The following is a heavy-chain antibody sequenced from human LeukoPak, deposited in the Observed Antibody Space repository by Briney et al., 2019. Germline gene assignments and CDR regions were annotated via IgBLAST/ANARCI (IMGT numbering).Heavy chain of an antibody. V-gene: IGHV3-30*04. Sequence: GGSLRLSCAASGFTFSSYAMHWVRQAPGKGLEWVAVISYDGSNKYYADSVKGRFTISRDNSKNTLYLQMNSLRAEDTAVYYCARDSRKQWLVFPQDAFDIWGQGTTVTVSS. J-gene: IGHJ3*02. CDR3: ARDSRKQWLVFPQDAFDI. D-gene: IGHD6-19*01. CDR2: ISYDGSNK. CDR1: GFTFSSYA.